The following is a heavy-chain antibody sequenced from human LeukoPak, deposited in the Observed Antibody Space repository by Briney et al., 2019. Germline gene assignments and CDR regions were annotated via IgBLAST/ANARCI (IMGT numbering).Heavy chain of an antibody. Sequence: GGSLRLSCAASGFTFSSYGMHWVRQAPGKGLEWVANIKQDGSEKYYVDSVRGRFTISRDNAQNSLSLQMNILRPQDTAVYYCARAYCRSTNCCYPSWGQGTLVTVSS. J-gene: IGHJ5*02. CDR2: IKQDGSEK. V-gene: IGHV3-7*01. D-gene: IGHD2-2*01. CDR1: GFTFSSYG. CDR3: ARAYCRSTNCCYPS.